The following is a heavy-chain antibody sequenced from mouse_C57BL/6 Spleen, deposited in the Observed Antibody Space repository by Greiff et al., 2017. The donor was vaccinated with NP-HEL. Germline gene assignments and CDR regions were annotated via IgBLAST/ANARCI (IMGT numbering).Heavy chain of an antibody. Sequence: VKLVESGAELARPGASVKLSCKASGYTFTSYGISWVKQRTGQGLEWIGEIYPRSGNTYYNEKFKGKATLTADKSSSTAYMELRSLTSEDSAVYFCAREGDYDYERNFDYWGQGTTLTVSS. CDR3: AREGDYDYERNFDY. D-gene: IGHD2-4*01. J-gene: IGHJ2*01. CDR1: GYTFTSYG. V-gene: IGHV1-81*01. CDR2: IYPRSGNT.